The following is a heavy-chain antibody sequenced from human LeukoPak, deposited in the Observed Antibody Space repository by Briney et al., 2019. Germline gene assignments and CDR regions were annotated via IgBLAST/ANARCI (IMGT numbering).Heavy chain of an antibody. CDR3: ARDGLSGYYGSGGYYPLDY. V-gene: IGHV1-46*01. J-gene: IGHJ4*02. D-gene: IGHD3-10*01. CDR1: GYTFTSYY. CDR2: INPSGGST. Sequence: ASVKVSCKASGYTFTSYYMHWVRQAPGQGREWMGIINPSGGSTSYAQKFQGRVTMTRDTSTSTVYMELSSLRSEDTAVYYCARDGLSGYYGSGGYYPLDYWGQGTLVTVSS.